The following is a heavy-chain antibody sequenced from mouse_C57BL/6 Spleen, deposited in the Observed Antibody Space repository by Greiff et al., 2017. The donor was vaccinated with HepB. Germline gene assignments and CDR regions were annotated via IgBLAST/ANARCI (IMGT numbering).Heavy chain of an antibody. J-gene: IGHJ4*01. V-gene: IGHV1-22*01. Sequence: EVQLQQSGPELVKPGASVKMSCKASGYTFTDYNMHWVKQSHGKSLEWIGYINPNNGGTSYNQKFKGKATLTVNKSSSTAYMELRSLISEDSAVYYCARSELRLQGYAMDYWGQGTSVTVSS. CDR1: GYTFTDYN. CDR3: ARSELRLQGYAMDY. D-gene: IGHD3-2*02. CDR2: INPNNGGT.